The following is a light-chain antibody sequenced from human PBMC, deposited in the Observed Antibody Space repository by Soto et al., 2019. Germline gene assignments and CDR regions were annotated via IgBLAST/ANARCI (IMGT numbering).Light chain of an antibody. Sequence: QSVLTQPPSASGTPGQRVTISCSGGDSNIGSNTVNCYQQLPGTAPRLLIYTDDQRPSGVPDRFSGSKSGASASLAIRGLQSEDEADYYCAAWDDSLNVVAFGGGTQLTVL. CDR3: AAWDDSLNVVA. J-gene: IGLJ2*01. CDR1: DSNIGSNT. CDR2: TDD. V-gene: IGLV1-44*01.